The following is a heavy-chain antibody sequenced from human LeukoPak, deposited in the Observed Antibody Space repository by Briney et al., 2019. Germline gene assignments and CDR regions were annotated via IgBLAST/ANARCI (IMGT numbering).Heavy chain of an antibody. CDR3: ARVITWFDP. Sequence: PGGSLRLSCAASGFTFSNSWMHWVRQDPGRGLVWVSRIRSDGGDTSYADSVKGRFTISRDNAKNTLYLQMNDLRVEDTAVYYCARVITWFDPWGQGTLVTVSS. J-gene: IGHJ5*02. V-gene: IGHV3-74*01. CDR2: IRSDGGDT. D-gene: IGHD3-16*01. CDR1: GFTFSNSW.